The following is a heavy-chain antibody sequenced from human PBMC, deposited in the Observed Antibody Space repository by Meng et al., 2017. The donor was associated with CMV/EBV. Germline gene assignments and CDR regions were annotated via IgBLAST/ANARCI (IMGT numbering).Heavy chain of an antibody. CDR1: GFTFDDYA. Sequence: SPKISCAASGFTFDDYAMHWVRQAPGKGLEWVSGISWNSGSIGYADSVKGRFTISRDNAKNSLYLQMNSLRAEDTALYYCAKVLDLGSDAFDIWGQGTMVTVSS. CDR3: AKVLDLGSDAFDI. D-gene: IGHD2-15*01. CDR2: ISWNSGSI. J-gene: IGHJ3*02. V-gene: IGHV3-9*01.